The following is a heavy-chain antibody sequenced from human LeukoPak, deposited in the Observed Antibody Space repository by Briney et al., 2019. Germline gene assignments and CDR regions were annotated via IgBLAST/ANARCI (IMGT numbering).Heavy chain of an antibody. CDR2: INPSGGST. CDR3: ARCRRNSSGWTGRSSAWFDP. V-gene: IGHV1-46*01. CDR1: GYTFTSYG. Sequence: ASVKVSCKTSGYTFTSYGISWVRQAPGQGLEWMGIINPSGGSTSYAQKFQGRVTMTRDTSTSTVYMELSSLRSEDTAVYYCARCRRNSSGWTGRSSAWFDPWGQGTLVTVSS. J-gene: IGHJ5*02. D-gene: IGHD6-19*01.